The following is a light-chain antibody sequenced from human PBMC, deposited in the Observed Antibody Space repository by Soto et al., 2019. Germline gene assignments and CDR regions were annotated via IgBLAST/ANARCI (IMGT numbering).Light chain of an antibody. CDR1: QSVSSSY. V-gene: IGKV3-20*01. J-gene: IGKJ1*01. CDR3: QQYGSSPWT. Sequence: EIVLTQSPGTLSLSPGGRATPSCRASQSVSSSYLAWYQQKPGQAPRLLIYGASSRATGIPDRFSGSGSGTDFTLTISRLEPEDFAVYYCQQYGSSPWTFGQGTKVDIK. CDR2: GAS.